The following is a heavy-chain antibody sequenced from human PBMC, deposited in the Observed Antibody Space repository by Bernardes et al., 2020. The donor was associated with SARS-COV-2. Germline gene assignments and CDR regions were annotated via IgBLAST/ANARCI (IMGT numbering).Heavy chain of an antibody. CDR3: TRDRRDSSSSIN. Sequence: SETLSLTCTVSGASIRSSYWSWIRQRAGKGLEWIGHVYATGSTNYNPSLKTRVTMSLDTSKNQFSLKFSSVTAAYTAVYYCTRDRRDSSSSINWGQGTLVTVSS. J-gene: IGHJ4*02. CDR1: GASIRSSY. V-gene: IGHV4-4*07. D-gene: IGHD6-6*01. CDR2: VYATGST.